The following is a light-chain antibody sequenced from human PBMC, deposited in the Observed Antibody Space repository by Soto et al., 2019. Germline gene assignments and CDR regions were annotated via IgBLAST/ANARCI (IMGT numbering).Light chain of an antibody. J-gene: IGLJ1*01. V-gene: IGLV2-8*01. CDR3: SSYAGINNLGV. Sequence: QSALTQPPSASGSPGQSVTISCTGTSSDVGGYKYVSWYQQHPGKAPKLMIFEVNKRPSGVPDRFSGSKSANTASLTVSGLQAEDEADYYCSSYAGINNLGVFGTGTKVTVL. CDR2: EVN. CDR1: SSDVGGYKY.